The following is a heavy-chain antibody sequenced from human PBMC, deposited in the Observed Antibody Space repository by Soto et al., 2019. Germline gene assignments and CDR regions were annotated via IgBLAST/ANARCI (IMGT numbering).Heavy chain of an antibody. V-gene: IGHV1-8*01. CDR3: ARLSEESSSSNYYYFYMDV. D-gene: IGHD6-6*01. Sequence: QVPLVQSGSEGKEPGASMKISCQASGYTFTRYDITWVRQATGQGLERMGWMNPQTGNTAYAEKFQGRVTMTRSTSINTAYMELSGLRSEDTAVYYCARLSEESSSSNYYYFYMDVWGKGSTVTVSS. J-gene: IGHJ6*03. CDR2: MNPQTGNT. CDR1: GYTFTRYD.